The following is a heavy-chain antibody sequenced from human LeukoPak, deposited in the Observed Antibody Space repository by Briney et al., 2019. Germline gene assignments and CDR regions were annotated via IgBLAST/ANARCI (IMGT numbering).Heavy chain of an antibody. J-gene: IGHJ5*02. V-gene: IGHV3-30-3*01. Sequence: GGSLRLSCAASGFTFSSYAMHWIHQAPGKGLEWVAVISYDGSNKYYADSVKGRFTISRDNSKNTLYLQMNSLRAEDTAVYYCASFIAAHWFDPWGQGTLVTVSS. CDR3: ASFIAAHWFDP. CDR1: GFTFSSYA. D-gene: IGHD6-6*01. CDR2: ISYDGSNK.